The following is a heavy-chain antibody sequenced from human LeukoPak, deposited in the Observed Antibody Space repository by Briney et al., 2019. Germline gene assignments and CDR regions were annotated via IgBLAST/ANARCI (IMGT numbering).Heavy chain of an antibody. D-gene: IGHD2-2*01. J-gene: IGHJ4*02. CDR2: IYYSGST. V-gene: IGHV4-59*08. CDR1: GGSISSYY. Sequence: SETLSLTCTVSGGSISSYYWSWIRQPSGKGLEWIGYIYYSGSTNYNPSLKSRVTISVDTSKNQFSLKLSSVTAADTAVYYCARHCCPAAAPDYWGQGTLVTVSS. CDR3: ARHCCPAAAPDY.